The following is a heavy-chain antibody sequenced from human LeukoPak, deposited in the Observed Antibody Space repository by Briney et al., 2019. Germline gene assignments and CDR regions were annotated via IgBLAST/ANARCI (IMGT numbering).Heavy chain of an antibody. CDR2: TYYRSKWYN. D-gene: IGHD2-21*01. V-gene: IGHV6-1*01. CDR3: ASFRSIAGFDY. CDR1: GDXVSRNSGA. Sequence: SQTLSLTCAISGDXVSRNSGAWNWIRQSPSRGLEWLRMTYYRSKWYNDYAVSVKSRITINPDTSKNQFSLHLNSVTPEDTAVYYCASFRSIAGFDYWGQGTLVTVSS. J-gene: IGHJ4*02.